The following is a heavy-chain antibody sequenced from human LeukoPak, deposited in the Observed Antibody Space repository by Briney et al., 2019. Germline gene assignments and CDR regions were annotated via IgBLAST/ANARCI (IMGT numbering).Heavy chain of an antibody. V-gene: IGHV4-30-2*06. CDR3: TRTYSSGPLDH. D-gene: IGHD3-10*01. CDR1: GASISSGGYY. CDR2: IYHSGVT. J-gene: IGHJ4*02. Sequence: PSETLSLTCTVSGASISSGGYYWSCIQQSPTKGLESIGYIYHSGVTYYSPSLNNRVHISIDESKNQISLKLASVTVADTAVYYCTRTYSSGPLDHWRQGTQVTVSS.